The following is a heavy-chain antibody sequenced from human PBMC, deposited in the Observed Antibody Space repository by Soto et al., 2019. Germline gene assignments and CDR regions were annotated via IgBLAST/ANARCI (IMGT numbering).Heavy chain of an antibody. D-gene: IGHD6-13*01. Sequence: SETLSLTCTVSGGSISSSSYYWGWIRQPPGKGLEWIGSIYYSGSTYYNPSLKSRVTISVDTSKNQFSLKLSSVTAADTAVYYCARLGGLGKQQLVAFFDYWGQGTLVTVSS. CDR3: ARLGGLGKQQLVAFFDY. J-gene: IGHJ4*02. CDR2: IYYSGST. CDR1: GGSISSSSYY. V-gene: IGHV4-39*01.